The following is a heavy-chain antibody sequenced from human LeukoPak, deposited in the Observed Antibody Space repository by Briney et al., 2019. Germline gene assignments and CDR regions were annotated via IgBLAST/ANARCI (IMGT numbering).Heavy chain of an antibody. Sequence: VASVTVSCKGSGYIFKNYGISWVRQAPGQGLEWMGWISVYHGNTDYAQKFQGRLTMTTETSTNTAYMELRGLRSDDTAVHYCARESNSFGVVTAFDYWGQGTLVTVSS. CDR2: ISVYHGNT. CDR1: GYIFKNYG. J-gene: IGHJ4*02. V-gene: IGHV1-18*01. CDR3: ARESNSFGVVTAFDY. D-gene: IGHD3-3*01.